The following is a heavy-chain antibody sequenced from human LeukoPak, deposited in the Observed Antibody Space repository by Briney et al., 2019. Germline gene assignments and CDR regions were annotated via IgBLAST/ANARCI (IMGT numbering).Heavy chain of an antibody. Sequence: SETLSLTCTVSGGSISSYYWSWIRQPPGKGLEWIGYIYYSGSTNYNPSLKSRVTMSVDTSKNQLTLNLNSMTAADTAVYYCARDPGAGIETLDYWGQGTLVTVSS. D-gene: IGHD6-19*01. V-gene: IGHV4-59*12. CDR1: GGSISSYY. CDR3: ARDPGAGIETLDY. CDR2: IYYSGST. J-gene: IGHJ4*02.